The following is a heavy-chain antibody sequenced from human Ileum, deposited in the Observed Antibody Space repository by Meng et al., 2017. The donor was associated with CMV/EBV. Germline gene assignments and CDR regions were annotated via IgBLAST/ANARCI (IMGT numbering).Heavy chain of an antibody. D-gene: IGHD2-2*01. V-gene: IGHV3-23*03. Sequence: GESLKISWAASGFTFSNHAMSGVRQAPGKGLEWVSLSYSGGNSTYYADSVKGRFTISRDNSTNTLYLQMNSLRAEDTAVYYCAKGGVCSSTSCDSFDPWGQGTQVTVSS. CDR3: AKGGVCSSTSCDSFDP. CDR2: SYSGGNST. J-gene: IGHJ5*01. CDR1: GFTFSNHA.